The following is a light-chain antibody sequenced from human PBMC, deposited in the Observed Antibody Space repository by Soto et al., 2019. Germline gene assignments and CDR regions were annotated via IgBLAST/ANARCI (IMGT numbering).Light chain of an antibody. CDR3: QQYGSSGT. CDR2: GAS. Sequence: IVLTQSPVTLYMSPGERATLSCRSSQSVSKNYLAWYQQKPGQAPRLLIYGASNRATGIPDRFSGSGSGTDFTLTISRLEPEDFAVYYCQQYGSSGTFGQVTKVDIK. J-gene: IGKJ1*01. CDR1: QSVSKNY. V-gene: IGKV3-20*01.